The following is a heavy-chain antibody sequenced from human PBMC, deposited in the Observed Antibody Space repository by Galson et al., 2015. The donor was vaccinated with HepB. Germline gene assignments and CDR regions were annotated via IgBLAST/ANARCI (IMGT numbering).Heavy chain of an antibody. J-gene: IGHJ4*02. D-gene: IGHD4-23*01. V-gene: IGHV3-23*01. CDR1: GFTFSSYA. Sequence: SLRLSCAASGFTFSSYAMSWVRQAPGKGLEWVSAISGSGGSTYYADSVKGRFTISRDNSKNTLYLQMNSLRAEDTAVYYCAKDSSKGIYGGNSVYFDYWGQGTLVTVSS. CDR2: ISGSGGST. CDR3: AKDSSKGIYGGNSVYFDY.